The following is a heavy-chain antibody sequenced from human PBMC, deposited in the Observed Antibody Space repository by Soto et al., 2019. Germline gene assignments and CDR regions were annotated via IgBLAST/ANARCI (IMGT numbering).Heavy chain of an antibody. CDR3: ARNGDSSGWYYFDY. CDR2: INSGGSST. V-gene: IGHV3-74*01. D-gene: IGHD6-19*01. Sequence: PGGSLRLSRAAPGFPFSSYWIHPVPPAPGKGLEWVSAINSGGSSTYYADSVKGRFTISRDNSKNTLYLQMNSLRAEDTAVYYCARNGDSSGWYYFDYWGQGTLVTVSS. J-gene: IGHJ4*02. CDR1: GFPFSSYW.